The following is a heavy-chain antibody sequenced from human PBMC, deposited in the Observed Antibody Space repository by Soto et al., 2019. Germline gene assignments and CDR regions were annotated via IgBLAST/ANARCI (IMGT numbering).Heavy chain of an antibody. CDR2: INHSGST. CDR3: ARGGEVYCSSTSCSIYYYGMDV. Sequence: SETLSLTCAVYGGSFSGYYWSWIRQPPGKGLEWIGEINHSGSTNYNPSLKSRVTISVDTSKNQFSLKLSSVTAADTAVYYCARGGEVYCSSTSCSIYYYGMDVWGQVTTVTVSS. V-gene: IGHV4-34*01. D-gene: IGHD2-2*01. J-gene: IGHJ6*02. CDR1: GGSFSGYY.